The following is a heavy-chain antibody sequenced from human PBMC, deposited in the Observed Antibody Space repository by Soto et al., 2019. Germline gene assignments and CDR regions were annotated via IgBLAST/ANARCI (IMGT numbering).Heavy chain of an antibody. CDR1: GYTFTSYD. J-gene: IGHJ6*02. CDR2: MNPNSGNT. CDR3: ARGGDKWNDRGMDV. V-gene: IGHV1-8*01. Sequence: ASVRVSCKASGYTFTSYDINWVRQATGQGLEWMGWMNPNSGNTGYAQKFQGRVTMTRNTSISTAYMELSSLRSEDTAVYYCARGGDKWNDRGMDVSGQGTTVTVSS. D-gene: IGHD1-20*01.